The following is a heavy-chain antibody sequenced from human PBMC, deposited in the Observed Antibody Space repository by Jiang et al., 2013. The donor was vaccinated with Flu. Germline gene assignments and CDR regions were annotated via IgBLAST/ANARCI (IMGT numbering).Heavy chain of an antibody. V-gene: IGHV1-3*01. D-gene: IGHD6-19*01. CDR2: INAGNGNT. J-gene: IGHJ4*02. CDR1: YTFTSYA. Sequence: YTFTSYAMHWVRQAPGQRLEWMGWINAGNGNTKYSQKFQGRVTITRDTSASTAYMELSSLRSEDTAVYYCAREDSIAVAGAFDYWGQGTLVTVSS. CDR3: AREDSIAVAGAFDY.